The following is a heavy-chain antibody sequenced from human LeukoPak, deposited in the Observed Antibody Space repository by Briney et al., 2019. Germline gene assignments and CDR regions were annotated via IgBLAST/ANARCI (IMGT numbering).Heavy chain of an antibody. CDR3: ARDPRGRYGSSDY. J-gene: IGHJ4*02. D-gene: IGHD3-10*01. Sequence: KASETLSLTCAVYGGSFSGYYWSWIRQPPGKGLEWIGEINHSGSTNYNPSLKSRVTISVDTSKNQFSLKLSSVTAADTAVYYCARDPRGRYGSSDYWGQGTLVTVSS. CDR2: INHSGST. CDR1: GGSFSGYY. V-gene: IGHV4-34*01.